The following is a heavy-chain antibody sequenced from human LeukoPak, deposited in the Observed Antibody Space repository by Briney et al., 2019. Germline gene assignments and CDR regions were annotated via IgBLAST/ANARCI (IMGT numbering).Heavy chain of an antibody. D-gene: IGHD3-22*01. CDR2: ISCSSSYI. Sequence: PGGSLRLSCAASGFTFSSYSMNWVRQAPGKGLEWVSSISCSSSYIYYAASVKGRFTISRDNAKNSLYLQMNSLRAEDTAVYYCARTYYYDSSGRDYYYYYGMDVWGQGTTVTVSS. V-gene: IGHV3-21*01. J-gene: IGHJ6*02. CDR3: ARTYYYDSSGRDYYYYYGMDV. CDR1: GFTFSSYS.